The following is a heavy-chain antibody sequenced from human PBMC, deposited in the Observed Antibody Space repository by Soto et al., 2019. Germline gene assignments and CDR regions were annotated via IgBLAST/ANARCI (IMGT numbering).Heavy chain of an antibody. CDR2: IYWDDDK. D-gene: IGHD2-21*02. J-gene: IGHJ4*02. CDR3: ALRQTYCGGDCYSGFDY. Sequence: SGPTLVNPTQTLTLTCTFSGFSLSTSGVGVGWIRQPPGKALEWLALIYWDDDKRYSPSLKSRLTITKDTSKNQVVLTMTNMDPVDTATYYCALRQTYCGGDCYSGFDYWGQGTLVTVSS. V-gene: IGHV2-5*02. CDR1: GFSLSTSGVG.